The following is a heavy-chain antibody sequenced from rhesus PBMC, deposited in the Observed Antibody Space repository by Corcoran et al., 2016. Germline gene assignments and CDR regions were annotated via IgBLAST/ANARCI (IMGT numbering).Heavy chain of an antibody. CDR1: GYSISSGYY. Sequence: QVQLQESGPGLVKPSETLSLTCAVSGYSISSGYYWSWIRQHPGKGLEWIGYITSSRSTSYNPSLKSRVTISRYTSKNQFSLKLSSVTAADTAVYYCASEPSIAAGLDYWGQGVLVTVSS. CDR3: ASEPSIAAGLDY. CDR2: ITSSRST. J-gene: IGHJ4*01. V-gene: IGHV4-122*02. D-gene: IGHD6-13*01.